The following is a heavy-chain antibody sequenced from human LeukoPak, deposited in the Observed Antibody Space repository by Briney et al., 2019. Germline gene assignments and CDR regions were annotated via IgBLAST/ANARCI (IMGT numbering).Heavy chain of an antibody. CDR2: ISGSGVNT. Sequence: GGSLRLSCAASGFTFDNYAMNWVRQAPGKGLEWVLGISGSGVNTYYADSVKGRFTIPRDNSKNTLYLQLNSLRGEGTAIYYCARDTSFNYGAHAMDVWGQGTTVTVSS. CDR3: ARDTSFNYGAHAMDV. D-gene: IGHD4/OR15-4a*01. J-gene: IGHJ6*02. CDR1: GFTFDNYA. V-gene: IGHV3-23*01.